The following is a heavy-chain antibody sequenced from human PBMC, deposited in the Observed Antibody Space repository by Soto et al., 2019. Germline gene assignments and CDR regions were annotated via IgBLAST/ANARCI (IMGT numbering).Heavy chain of an antibody. CDR1: GGTFSSYA. V-gene: IGHV1-69*13. CDR2: IIPIFGTA. Sequence: SVKVSCKASGGTFSSYAISWVRQAPGQGLEWMGGIIPIFGTANYAQKFQGRVTITADESTSTAYMELSSLRSEDTAVYYCARGRNYYDSSGYSHGPCYFDYGGQGTRVTVSS. J-gene: IGHJ4*02. CDR3: ARGRNYYDSSGYSHGPCYFDY. D-gene: IGHD3-22*01.